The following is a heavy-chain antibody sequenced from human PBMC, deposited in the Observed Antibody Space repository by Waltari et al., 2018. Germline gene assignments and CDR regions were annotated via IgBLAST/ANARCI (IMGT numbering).Heavy chain of an antibody. CDR1: GYSLTESA. CDR3: TRDRVGYCSGGTCYSRWFDP. CDR2: FDPEYGEA. V-gene: IGHV1-24*01. Sequence: QVQLVQSGAEVKKPGASVTVSCRVSGYSLTESALHWVRQAPGKGLEWLGGFDPEYGEAVYAQEFQGRVTMTEDTSKDTAYMELSSLTYEDTAVYYCTRDRVGYCSGGTCYSRWFDPWGQGTLVTVSS. D-gene: IGHD2-15*01. J-gene: IGHJ5*02.